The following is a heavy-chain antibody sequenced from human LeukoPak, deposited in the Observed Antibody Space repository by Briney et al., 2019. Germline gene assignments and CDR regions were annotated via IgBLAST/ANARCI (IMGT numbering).Heavy chain of an antibody. CDR2: INHSGST. CDR1: GGSFSGYY. V-gene: IGHV4-34*01. Sequence: SETLSLTCAVYGGSFSGYYWSWIRQPPGKGLEWIGEINHSGSTNYNPSLKSRVTISVDTSKNQFSLKLSSVTAADTAVYHCARVMSTSFDYWGQEPWSPSPQ. J-gene: IGHJ4*01. D-gene: IGHD3-16*01. CDR3: ARVMSTSFDY.